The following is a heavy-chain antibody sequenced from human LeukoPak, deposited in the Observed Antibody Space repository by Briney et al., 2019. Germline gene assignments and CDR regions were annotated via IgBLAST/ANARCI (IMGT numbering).Heavy chain of an antibody. CDR3: ARENSGSYREFDY. J-gene: IGHJ4*02. D-gene: IGHD1-26*01. CDR1: GGSISSYY. V-gene: IGHV4-4*07. Sequence: SETLSLSCTVSGGSISSYYWSWIRQPAGKGLEWIGRIYTSGSTNYNASLKSRVSMSVDTSKNQFSLRLSSVTAADTAVFYCARENSGSYREFDYWGQGTLVTVSS. CDR2: IYTSGST.